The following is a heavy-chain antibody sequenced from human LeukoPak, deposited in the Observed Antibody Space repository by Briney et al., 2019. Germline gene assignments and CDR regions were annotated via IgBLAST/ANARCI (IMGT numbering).Heavy chain of an antibody. CDR3: ARGVVVPDY. CDR1: GYTFTSYY. D-gene: IGHD3-22*01. Sequence: GASVKVSCKASGYTFTSYYLHWVGQVPGPGPEWVGIIDPSGGSTNYAQKFQGRVTMTRDTSTSTAYMELRSLRSDDTAVYYCARGVVVPDYWGQGTLVTVSS. J-gene: IGHJ4*02. V-gene: IGHV1-46*01. CDR2: IDPSGGST.